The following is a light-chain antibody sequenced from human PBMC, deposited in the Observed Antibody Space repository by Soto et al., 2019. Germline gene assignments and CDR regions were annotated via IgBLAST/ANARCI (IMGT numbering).Light chain of an antibody. J-gene: IGKJ2*01. Sequence: DIVLTQSPGTLSLSPGERATLSCRASQSVRSTYLGWYQHKRGQAPRLLIYGASNRATGIPDRFSGSGSGTDFTLNISSLQSEDFAVYYCQQYNNWPTFGQGTKLEIK. CDR1: QSVRSTY. CDR3: QQYNNWPT. V-gene: IGKV3-20*01. CDR2: GAS.